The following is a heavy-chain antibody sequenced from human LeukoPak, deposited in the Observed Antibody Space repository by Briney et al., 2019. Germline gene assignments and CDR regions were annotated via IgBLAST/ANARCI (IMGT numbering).Heavy chain of an antibody. V-gene: IGHV3-30*02. Sequence: HSGGSLRLSCAASGFTFSSYGMHWVRQAPGKGLEWVAFIRYDGSDKYCADSVKGRFTISRDNSKNTLYLQMNSLRAEDTAAYYCANLPIRGSGSYYTDYWGQGTLVTVSS. CDR2: IRYDGSDK. CDR3: ANLPIRGSGSYYTDY. CDR1: GFTFSSYG. J-gene: IGHJ4*02. D-gene: IGHD3-10*01.